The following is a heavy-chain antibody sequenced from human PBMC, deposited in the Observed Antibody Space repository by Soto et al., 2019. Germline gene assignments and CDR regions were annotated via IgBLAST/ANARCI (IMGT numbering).Heavy chain of an antibody. CDR1: GFTFSSYS. J-gene: IGHJ6*02. CDR3: ARERNPHITMIVVVREPYYYYGMDV. Sequence: GGSLRLSCAASGFTFSSYSMNWVRQAPGKGLEWVSYISSSSSTIYYADSVKGRFTISRDNAKNSLYLQMNSLRDEDTAVYYCARERNPHITMIVVVREPYYYYGMDVWGQGTTVTVS. CDR2: ISSSSSTI. D-gene: IGHD3-22*01. V-gene: IGHV3-48*02.